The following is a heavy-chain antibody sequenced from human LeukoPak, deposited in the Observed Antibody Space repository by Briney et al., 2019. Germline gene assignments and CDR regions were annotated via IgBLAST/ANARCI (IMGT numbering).Heavy chain of an antibody. J-gene: IGHJ6*02. V-gene: IGHV4-59*08. CDR1: GGSIGLYY. D-gene: IGHD1-26*01. CDR2: IFHTGST. Sequence: SETLSLTCTVSGGSIGLYYWAWIPQPPGKGLEWIGYIFHTGSTNYNPSLKSRLTISVDTSRNQFSLRLSSVTAADTAVYYCARHQHAGREHYYGIDVWGQGTTVSVSS. CDR3: ARHQHAGREHYYGIDV.